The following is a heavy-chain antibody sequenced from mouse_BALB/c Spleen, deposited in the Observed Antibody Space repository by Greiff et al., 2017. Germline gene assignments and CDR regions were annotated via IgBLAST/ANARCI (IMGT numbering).Heavy chain of an antibody. CDR3: ARPPYDYDENYFDY. V-gene: IGHV5-6*01. CDR1: GFTFSSYG. CDR2: ICSGGSYT. D-gene: IGHD2-4*01. J-gene: IGHJ2*01. Sequence: EVKLVESGGDLVKPGGFLKLSCAASGFTFSSYGMSWVRQTPDKRLEWVATICSGGSYTYYPDSVKGRFTVSRDNAKNTLYLQMSSLKSEDTSMFYSARPPYDYDENYFDYWGQGTTLTVSS.